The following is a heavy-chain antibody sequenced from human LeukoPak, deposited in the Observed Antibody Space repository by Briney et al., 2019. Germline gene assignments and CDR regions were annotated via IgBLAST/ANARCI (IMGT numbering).Heavy chain of an antibody. CDR3: ASRVGATPYYYMDV. CDR2: IYHSGST. Sequence: PSETLSFTCAVSGYSISSGYYWGWIRQPPGKGLEWIGSIYHSGSTYYNPSLKSRVTISVDTSKNQFSLKLSSVTAADTAVYYCASRVGATPYYYMDVWGKVTTVTVSS. CDR1: GYSISSGYY. D-gene: IGHD1-26*01. V-gene: IGHV4-38-2*01. J-gene: IGHJ6*03.